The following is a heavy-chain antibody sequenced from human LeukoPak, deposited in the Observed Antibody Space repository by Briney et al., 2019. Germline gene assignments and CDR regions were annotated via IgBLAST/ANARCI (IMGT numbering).Heavy chain of an antibody. CDR3: ATTGGYSYGYSSFDY. J-gene: IGHJ4*02. D-gene: IGHD5-18*01. V-gene: IGHV1-69-2*01. Sequence: ASVKVSCKASGYTFTDYYMHWVQQAPGKGLEWMGRVDPEDGETIYAEKFQGRVTITADTSTDTAYMELSSLRSEDTAVYYCATTGGYSYGYSSFDYWGQGTLVTVSS. CDR1: GYTFTDYY. CDR2: VDPEDGET.